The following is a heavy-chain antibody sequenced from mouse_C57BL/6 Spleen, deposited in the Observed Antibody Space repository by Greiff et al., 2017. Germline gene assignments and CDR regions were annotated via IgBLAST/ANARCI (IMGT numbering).Heavy chain of an antibody. CDR2: ISDGGSYT. V-gene: IGHV5-4*03. J-gene: IGHJ2*01. D-gene: IGHD3-2*02. CDR1: GFTFSSYA. CDR3: ARGSSGSYYFDY. Sequence: EVKVEESGGGLVKPGGSLKLSCAASGFTFSSYAMSWVRQTPEKRLEWVATISDGGSYTYYPDNVKGRFTISRDNAKNNLYLQMSHLKSEDTAMYYCARGSSGSYYFDYWGQGTTLTVSS.